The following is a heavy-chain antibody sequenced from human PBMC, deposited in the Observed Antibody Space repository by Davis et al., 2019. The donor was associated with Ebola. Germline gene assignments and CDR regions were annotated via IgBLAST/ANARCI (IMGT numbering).Heavy chain of an antibody. CDR1: GFTFSGSA. V-gene: IGHV3-53*01. D-gene: IGHD3-9*01. CDR3: ARDAWHDILTGYQDY. J-gene: IGHJ4*02. CDR2: FYIGGST. Sequence: GGSLRLSCAASGFTFSGSAMHWVRQAPGKGLEWVSVFYIGGSTYYADSVKGRFTISRDNAKNSLYLQMNSLRAEDTAVYYCARDAWHDILTGYQDYWGQGTLVTVSS.